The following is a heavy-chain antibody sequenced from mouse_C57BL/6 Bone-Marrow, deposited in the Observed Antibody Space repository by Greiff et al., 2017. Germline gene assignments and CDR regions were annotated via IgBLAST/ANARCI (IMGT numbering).Heavy chain of an antibody. CDR1: GYTFTNYW. V-gene: IGHV1-53*01. J-gene: IGHJ1*03. D-gene: IGHD1-1*01. CDR3: ARRGITTVVYWYFDV. CDR2: INPSNGGT. Sequence: VQLQQPGTELVKPGASVKLSCKASGYTFTNYWMHWVKQRPGQGLEWIGNINPSNGGTNYNEKFKSKATLTVDKSSSTAYMQLSSLTSEDSAVYYCARRGITTVVYWYFDVWGTGTTVTVSS.